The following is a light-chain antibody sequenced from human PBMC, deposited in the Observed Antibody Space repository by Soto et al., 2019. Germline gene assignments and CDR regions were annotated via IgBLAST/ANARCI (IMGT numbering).Light chain of an antibody. Sequence: DVVMTQSPLSLPVTLGRXASISCRSNQSLVHSDGIAYFSWFQQRPGRSPRRIIYKVSNRDSGVPARFSGSGSGTDFALKISRVEAEDVGVYYCMQGTHWPITLGQGTRLEIK. CDR1: QSLVHSDGIAY. CDR2: KVS. CDR3: MQGTHWPIT. V-gene: IGKV2-30*02. J-gene: IGKJ5*01.